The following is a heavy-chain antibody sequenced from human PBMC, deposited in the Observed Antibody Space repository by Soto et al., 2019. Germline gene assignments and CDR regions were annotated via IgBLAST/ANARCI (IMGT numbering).Heavy chain of an antibody. Sequence: QVQLQESGPGLVKPSQTLSLTCTVSGGSISSGGYYWSWIRQHPGKGLEWIGYIYYSGSTYYNPSLKRRVTIXGXTXXNQCSLKLSSVTAADTAVYYCARARSSTRPYPIGYWGQGTLVTVSS. D-gene: IGHD2-2*01. V-gene: IGHV4-31*03. CDR3: ARARSSTRPYPIGY. CDR2: IYYSGST. J-gene: IGHJ4*02. CDR1: GGSISSGGYY.